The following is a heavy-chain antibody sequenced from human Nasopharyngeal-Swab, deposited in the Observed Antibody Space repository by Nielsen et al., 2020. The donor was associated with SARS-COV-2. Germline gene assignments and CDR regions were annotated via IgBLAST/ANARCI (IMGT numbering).Heavy chain of an antibody. D-gene: IGHD2-15*01. V-gene: IGHV1-3*01. CDR1: GYTFTSYV. Sequence: ASVKVSCKAYGYTFTSYVMHWVRQAPGQSLEGMGWVNAANGNTKYSQKFRDRVTIVRETSAKIAYMELSSLRSEDTAVYYCARDRSVGYCSGGSCYSGFDQWGQGTLVTVSS. J-gene: IGHJ5*02. CDR3: ARDRSVGYCSGGSCYSGFDQ. CDR2: VNAANGNT.